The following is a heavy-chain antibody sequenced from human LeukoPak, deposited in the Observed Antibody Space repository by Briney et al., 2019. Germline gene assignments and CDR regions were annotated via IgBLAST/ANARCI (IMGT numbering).Heavy chain of an antibody. D-gene: IGHD6-6*01. CDR3: AREPGWSSTSYYYYMGV. J-gene: IGHJ6*03. V-gene: IGHV3-30*04. CDR1: GFTFSSYA. CDR2: ISYDGGNK. Sequence: GGSLRLSCAASGFTFSSYAMHWVRQAPGKGLEWVAVISYDGGNKYYADSVKGRFTISRDNSKNTLYLQLNSLRAEDTAVYYCAREPGWSSTSYYYYMGVWSKGTTVTVSS.